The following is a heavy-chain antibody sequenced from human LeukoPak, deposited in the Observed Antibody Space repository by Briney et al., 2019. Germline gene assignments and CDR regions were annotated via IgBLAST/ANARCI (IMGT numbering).Heavy chain of an antibody. D-gene: IGHD2-15*01. CDR1: GFTFSSYE. Sequence: GGSLRLSCAASGFTFSSYEMNWVRQAPRKGLEWVSYICSSGSTIYYADSVKGRFTISRDNAKSSLYLQMNSLRAEDTAVYYCARDREPRYCSGGSCPPEGFDPWGQGTLVTVSS. J-gene: IGHJ5*02. CDR3: ARDREPRYCSGGSCPPEGFDP. CDR2: ICSSGSTI. V-gene: IGHV3-48*03.